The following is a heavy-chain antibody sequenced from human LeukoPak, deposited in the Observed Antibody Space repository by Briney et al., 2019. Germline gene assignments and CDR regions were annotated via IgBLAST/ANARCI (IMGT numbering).Heavy chain of an antibody. V-gene: IGHV1-18*01. Sequence: ASVKVPCKASGYTFTRFGISCVRQAPGQGLEWVGWISAYNGNTNYAQKLEGRVTMNTDTSTSTVYMELRGLRSDDTAVYYCAYSSSWSFFYYWGKGTLVTVSS. J-gene: IGHJ4*02. CDR1: GYTFTRFG. D-gene: IGHD6-13*01. CDR2: ISAYNGNT. CDR3: AYSSSWSFFYY.